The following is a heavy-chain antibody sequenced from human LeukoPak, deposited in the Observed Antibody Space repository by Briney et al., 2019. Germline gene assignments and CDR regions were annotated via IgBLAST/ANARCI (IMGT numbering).Heavy chain of an antibody. D-gene: IGHD6-19*01. CDR1: GFTFSSYW. CDR2: IKQDGSEK. J-gene: IGHJ4*02. Sequence: GGSLRLSFAASGFTFSSYWMSWVRQAPGKGLEWAANIKQDGSEKYYVDSVKGRFTISRDNAKNSLYLQMNSLRAEDTAVYYCASLLAVAGTDFDYWGQGTLVTVSS. CDR3: ASLLAVAGTDFDY. V-gene: IGHV3-7*01.